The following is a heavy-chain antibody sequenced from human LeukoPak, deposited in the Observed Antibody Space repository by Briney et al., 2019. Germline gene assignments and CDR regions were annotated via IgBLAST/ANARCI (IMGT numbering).Heavy chain of an antibody. V-gene: IGHV4-39*07. Sequence: SETLSLTCTVSGGSISGSNYYWGWIRQPPGKGLEWIGSIFYTGSSYYNPSLKSRVTLSVDTSKDQFSLKLSSVTAADTAVYYCARDGYNTPGYWGQGTLVTVSS. CDR3: ARDGYNTPGY. CDR2: IFYTGSS. D-gene: IGHD5-24*01. CDR1: GGSISGSNYY. J-gene: IGHJ4*02.